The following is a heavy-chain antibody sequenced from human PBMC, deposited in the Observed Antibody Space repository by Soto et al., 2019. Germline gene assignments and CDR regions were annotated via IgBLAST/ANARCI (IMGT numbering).Heavy chain of an antibody. J-gene: IGHJ3*02. CDR3: ARDYYDSSGFGAFGI. D-gene: IGHD3-22*01. Sequence: GGSLRLSCAASGFAFSSYAMSWVRQAPGKGLEWVSAISGSGGSTYYADSVKGRFTISRDNSKNTLYLQMNSLRAEDTAVYYCARDYYDSSGFGAFGIWGQGTMVTVSS. CDR1: GFAFSSYA. V-gene: IGHV3-23*01. CDR2: ISGSGGST.